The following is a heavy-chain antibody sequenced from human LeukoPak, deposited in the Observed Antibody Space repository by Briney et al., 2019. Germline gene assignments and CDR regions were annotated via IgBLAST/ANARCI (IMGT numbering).Heavy chain of an antibody. D-gene: IGHD4-17*01. Sequence: AGGSLRLSCAASGFTFSSYGMHWVRQAPGKGLEWVAVISYDGSNKYYADSVKGRFTISRDNSKNTLYLQMNSLRAEDTAVYYCAKRGSTVTTLSGSKNWFDPWGQGTLVTVSS. CDR1: GFTFSSYG. J-gene: IGHJ5*02. V-gene: IGHV3-30*18. CDR3: AKRGSTVTTLSGSKNWFDP. CDR2: ISYDGSNK.